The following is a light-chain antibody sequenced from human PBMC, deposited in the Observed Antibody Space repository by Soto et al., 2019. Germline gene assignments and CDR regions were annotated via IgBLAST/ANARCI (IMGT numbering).Light chain of an antibody. V-gene: IGKV3-20*01. CDR1: QSVSSSY. Sequence: EIVLTQSPGTLSLSPGERATISCRASQSVSSSYLAWYQQKTGQAPRLLIYGTSSRATAIPDRFSGSGSGTYFIFTISRLEPEDFAVYYCQQYGSSSWTFGQGTKV. CDR2: GTS. CDR3: QQYGSSSWT. J-gene: IGKJ1*01.